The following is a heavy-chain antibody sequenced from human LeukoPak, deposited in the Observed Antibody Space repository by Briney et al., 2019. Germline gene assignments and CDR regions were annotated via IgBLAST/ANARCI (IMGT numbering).Heavy chain of an antibody. D-gene: IGHD4-11*01. CDR1: GFTVSSNY. CDR3: AKDAQRGFDYSNSLEY. J-gene: IGHJ4*02. Sequence: GGSLRLSCAASGFTVSSNYMSWVRQAPGKGLEWVLVIYSGGSTYYADSVKGRFTISRDNSQNTVDLHMNSLRAEDTAVYYCAKDAQRGFDYSNSLEYWGQGTLVTVSS. V-gene: IGHV3-53*01. CDR2: IYSGGST.